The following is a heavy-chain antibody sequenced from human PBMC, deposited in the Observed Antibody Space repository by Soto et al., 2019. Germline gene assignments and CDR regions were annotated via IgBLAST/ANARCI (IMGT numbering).Heavy chain of an antibody. CDR3: AKGHYYDSSGYYYLTPWDGMDV. V-gene: IGHV3-30*18. Sequence: GGSLRLSCAASGFTFSSYGMHWVRQAPGKGLEWVAVISYDGSNKYYADSVKGRFTISRDNSKNTLYLQMNSLRAEDTAVYYCAKGHYYDSSGYYYLTPWDGMDVWGQGTTVTVSS. CDR2: ISYDGSNK. CDR1: GFTFSSYG. J-gene: IGHJ6*02. D-gene: IGHD3-22*01.